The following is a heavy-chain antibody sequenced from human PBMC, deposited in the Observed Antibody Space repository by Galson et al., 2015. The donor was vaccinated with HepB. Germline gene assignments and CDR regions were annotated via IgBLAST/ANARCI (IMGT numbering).Heavy chain of an antibody. D-gene: IGHD3-22*01. CDR1: GYTFTGYY. Sequence: SVKVSCKASGYTFTGYYMHWVRQAPGQGLEWMGWINPNSGGTNYAQKFQGWVTMTRDTSISTAYMELSRLRSDDTAVYYCARDQMTYYYDSSGYYGMDVWGQGTTVTVSS. V-gene: IGHV1-2*04. J-gene: IGHJ6*02. CDR3: ARDQMTYYYDSSGYYGMDV. CDR2: INPNSGGT.